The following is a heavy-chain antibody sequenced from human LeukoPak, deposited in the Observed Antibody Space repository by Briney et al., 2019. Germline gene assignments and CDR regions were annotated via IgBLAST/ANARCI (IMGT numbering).Heavy chain of an antibody. Sequence: PSETLSLTCAVYGGSFSGYYWTWIRQSPGRGLEWIGEVHYSGSATYNPSLKSRVTISVDTSINQFSLKMNSVTAADTAVYYCARGQWFRALWSRGTPVNVSS. D-gene: IGHD3-10*01. CDR3: ARGQWFRAL. CDR2: VHYSGSA. V-gene: IGHV4-34*01. J-gene: IGHJ4*02. CDR1: GGSFSGYY.